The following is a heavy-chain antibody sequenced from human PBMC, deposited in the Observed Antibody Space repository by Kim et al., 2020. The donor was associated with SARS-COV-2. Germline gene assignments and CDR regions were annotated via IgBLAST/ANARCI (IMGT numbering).Heavy chain of an antibody. V-gene: IGHV3-23*01. D-gene: IGHD2-21*01. J-gene: IGHJ6*02. CDR3: AKVVIMDGYNCFYYYSMDG. CDR1: GFPFDTYA. CDR2: ISGGAVNK. Sequence: GGSLRLSCVASGFPFDTYAMSWVRQAPGKGLEWVSVISGGAVNKFYADSVRGRFTISRDNAKDTLYLQMNSLRDEDTALYYCAKVVIMDGYNCFYYYSMDGGGQGTTVTVSS.